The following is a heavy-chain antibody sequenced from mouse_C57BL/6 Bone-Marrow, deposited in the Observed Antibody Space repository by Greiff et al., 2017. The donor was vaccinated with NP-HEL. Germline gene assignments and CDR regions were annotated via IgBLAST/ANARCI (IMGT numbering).Heavy chain of an antibody. CDR2: IDPSDSYT. J-gene: IGHJ4*01. Sequence: VQLQQPGAELVMPGASVKLSCKASGYTFTSYWMHWVKQRPGQGLEWIGEIDPSDSYTNYNQKFKGKSTLTVDKSSSTAYMQRSSLTYEDSAVYYGARREWFPLYYAIDYWGQGTSVTVSS. CDR1: GYTFTSYW. V-gene: IGHV1-69*01. D-gene: IGHD2-2*01. CDR3: ARREWFPLYYAIDY.